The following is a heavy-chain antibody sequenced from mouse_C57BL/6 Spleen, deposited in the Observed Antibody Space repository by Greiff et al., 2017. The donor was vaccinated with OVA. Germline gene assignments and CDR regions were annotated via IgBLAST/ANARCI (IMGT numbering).Heavy chain of an antibody. CDR3: ARKDYSNYGDY. CDR1: GYTFTSSC. Sequence: QVQLQQPGSALVQPGASVKLSCKASGYTFTSSCLHCVKPRPGHGLEWIGNINPSNGGTNYNEKFKSKATLTVDKSSSTAYMQLSSLTSEDSAVYYCARKDYSNYGDYWGQGTTLTVSS. V-gene: IGHV1-53*01. CDR2: INPSNGGT. J-gene: IGHJ2*01. D-gene: IGHD2-5*01.